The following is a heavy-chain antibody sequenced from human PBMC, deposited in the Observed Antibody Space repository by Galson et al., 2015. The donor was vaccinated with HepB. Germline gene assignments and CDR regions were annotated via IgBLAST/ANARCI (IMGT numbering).Heavy chain of an antibody. CDR3: AKGTTNIDY. CDR2: IGVSSSNT. Sequence: SLRLSCAASGFIFSSYGMTWVRQAPGKGLECVSAIGVSSSNTDYADSVKGRFTISRDNSKNTLFLQMNNLRVEDTAVYYCAKGTTNIDYWGQGTLVTVSS. D-gene: IGHD1-1*01. J-gene: IGHJ4*02. V-gene: IGHV3-23*01. CDR1: GFIFSSYG.